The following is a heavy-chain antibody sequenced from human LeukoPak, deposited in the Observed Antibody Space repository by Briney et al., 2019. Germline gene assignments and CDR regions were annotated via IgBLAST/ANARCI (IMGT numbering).Heavy chain of an antibody. Sequence: SETLSLTCTVSGGSVSSDTYNWSWIRQPPGKGLEWIGYIHYSGTANYNPSLKSRVTISVDTSKNQFSLKLSSVTAADTAIYYCARLISIHDAFDIWGQGTLVTVSS. CDR2: IHYSGTA. D-gene: IGHD3-3*02. CDR3: ARLISIHDAFDI. CDR1: GGSVSSDTYN. V-gene: IGHV4-61*01. J-gene: IGHJ3*02.